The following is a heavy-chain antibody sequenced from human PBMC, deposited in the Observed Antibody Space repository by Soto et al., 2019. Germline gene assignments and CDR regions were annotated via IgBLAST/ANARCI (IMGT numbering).Heavy chain of an antibody. CDR3: ARLSPDQYVPYYYMHV. D-gene: IGHD3-16*01. CDR2: ISAYNGNT. V-gene: IGHV1-18*01. Sequence: ASVKVSCKASGYTFTSYGISWVRQAPGQGLEWMGWISAYNGNTNYAQKLQGRVTMTTDTSTSTAYMELRSLRSDDTAVYYCARLSPDQYVPYYYMHVWGKGTTVTVSS. CDR1: GYTFTSYG. J-gene: IGHJ6*03.